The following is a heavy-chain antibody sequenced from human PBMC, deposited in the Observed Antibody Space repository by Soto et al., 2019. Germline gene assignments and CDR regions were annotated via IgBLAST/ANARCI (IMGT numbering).Heavy chain of an antibody. V-gene: IGHV6-1*01. Sequence: SQTLSLTCAISGDSVSSNSAAWNWIRQSPSRGLEWLGRTYYRSKWYNDYAVSVKSRITINPDTSKNQFSLQLNSVTPEDTAVYYCARAPAYCTNGVCAPRDYYYGMDVWGQGTTVT. CDR3: ARAPAYCTNGVCAPRDYYYGMDV. CDR2: TYYRSKWYN. CDR1: GDSVSSNSAA. D-gene: IGHD2-8*01. J-gene: IGHJ6*02.